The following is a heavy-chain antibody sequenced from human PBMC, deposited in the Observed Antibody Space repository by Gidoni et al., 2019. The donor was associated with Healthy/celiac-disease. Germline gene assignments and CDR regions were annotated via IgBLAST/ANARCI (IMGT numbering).Heavy chain of an antibody. J-gene: IGHJ4*02. CDR3: ARQGGSYAPMTPAPAIN. Sequence: QLQLQESGPGLVKPSETLSLTCTVSGCSISSSSYYWGWIRQPPGKGLEWIGSIYYSGITYYNPSLKSRVTISVDTSKNQFSRKLSSVTAADTAVYYCARQGGSYAPMTPAPAINWGQGTLVTVSS. CDR1: GCSISSSSYY. D-gene: IGHD1-26*01. CDR2: IYYSGIT. V-gene: IGHV4-39*01.